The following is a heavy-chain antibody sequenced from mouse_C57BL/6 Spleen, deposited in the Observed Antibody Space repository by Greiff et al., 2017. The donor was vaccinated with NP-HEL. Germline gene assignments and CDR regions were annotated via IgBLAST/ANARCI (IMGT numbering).Heavy chain of an antibody. D-gene: IGHD1-2*01. V-gene: IGHV1-69*01. CDR2: IDPSDSYT. Sequence: QVQLQQPGAELVMPGASVKLSCKASGYTFTSYWMHWVKQRPGQGLEWIGEIDPSDSYTNYNQKFKGKSTLTVDKSSSTAYMQLSSLTSEDSAVYYFARGGLIRPLYAMDYRGQGTSVTVSS. CDR3: ARGGLIRPLYAMDY. CDR1: GYTFTSYW. J-gene: IGHJ4*01.